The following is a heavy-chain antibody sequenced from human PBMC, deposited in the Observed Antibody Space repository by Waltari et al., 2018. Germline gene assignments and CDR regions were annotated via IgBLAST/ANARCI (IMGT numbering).Heavy chain of an antibody. CDR3: AREECSGGSCYGKGGFDY. J-gene: IGHJ4*02. CDR1: GGSISSYY. D-gene: IGHD2-15*01. CDR2: IYYSGST. V-gene: IGHV4-59*01. Sequence: QVQLQESGPGLVKPSETLSLTCTVSGGSISSYYWSWIRQPPGKGQEWIGYIYYSGSTNCNTSLKSRDTTSVDTSKSQFSLKLSSVTTADTAVYYCAREECSGGSCYGKGGFDYWGQGTLVTVSS.